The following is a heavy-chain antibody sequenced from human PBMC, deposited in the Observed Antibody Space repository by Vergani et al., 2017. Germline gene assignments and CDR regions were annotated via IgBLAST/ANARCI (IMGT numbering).Heavy chain of an antibody. CDR3: ARGSTSYHYYGMDV. CDR2: IYYSGST. D-gene: IGHD2-2*01. V-gene: IGHV4-59*01. CDR1: GGSISSYY. J-gene: IGHJ6*02. Sequence: QVQLQESGPGLVKPSQTLSLTCTVSGGSISSYYWSWIRQPPGKGLEWIGYIYYSGSTNYNPSLKSRVTISVDTSKNQFSLKLSPVTAADTAVYYCARGSTSYHYYGMDVWGQGTTVTVSS.